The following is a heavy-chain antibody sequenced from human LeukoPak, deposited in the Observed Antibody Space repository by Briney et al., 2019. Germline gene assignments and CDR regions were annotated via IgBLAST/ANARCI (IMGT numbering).Heavy chain of an antibody. D-gene: IGHD3-9*01. CDR1: GGSLSSYY. V-gene: IGHV4-59*01. J-gene: IGHJ6*03. Sequence: SETLSLTCTVSGGSLSSYYWSWIRQPPGKGLEWIGYIYYSGSTNYNPSIKSRVTISVDTSTHQFSLKLSSVTAEDRAVYYCARTDYDILTAGNWWYCYYMDDWCEETTLTVAS. CDR2: IYYSGST. CDR3: ARTDYDILTAGNWWYCYYMDD.